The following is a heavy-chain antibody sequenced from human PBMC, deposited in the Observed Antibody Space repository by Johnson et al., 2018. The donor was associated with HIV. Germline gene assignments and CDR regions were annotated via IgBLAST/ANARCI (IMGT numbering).Heavy chain of an antibody. CDR1: GFTFSSYG. D-gene: IGHD5-24*01. CDR3: ANPSVGDGYECDAFDL. V-gene: IGHV3-30*02. CDR2: IRYDGSNK. J-gene: IGHJ3*01. Sequence: QVQLVESGGGVVQPGGSLRLSCAASGFTFSSYGMHWVRQAPGKGLEWVAFIRYDGSNKYYADSVKGRFTISRDNSKNTLYLQMNSLRAEETAVYSCANPSVGDGYECDAFDLWGQGTMVTVSS.